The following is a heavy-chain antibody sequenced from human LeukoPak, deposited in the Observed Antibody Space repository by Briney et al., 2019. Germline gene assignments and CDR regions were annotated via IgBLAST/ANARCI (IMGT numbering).Heavy chain of an antibody. CDR1: GFTFSSYG. CDR2: ISHDGSNI. D-gene: IGHD2-15*01. V-gene: IGHV3-30*18. Sequence: GGSLRLSCAASGFTFSSYGMHWVRQAPGKGLEWVAVISHDGSNIHYGDSVQGRFTISRDNSKNTLYLQMNSLRAEDTAMYYCAKDPYRVVVATGNYLDPWGQGTLVTVFS. CDR3: AKDPYRVVVATGNYLDP. J-gene: IGHJ5*02.